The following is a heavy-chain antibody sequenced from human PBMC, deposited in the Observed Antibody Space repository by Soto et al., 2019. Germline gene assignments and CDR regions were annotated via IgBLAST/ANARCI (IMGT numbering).Heavy chain of an antibody. J-gene: IGHJ4*02. D-gene: IGHD3-10*01. CDR2: IYHSGST. CDR1: GGYISRGCYS. V-gene: IGHV4-30-2*01. Sequence: PSETLSLTCAVSGGYISRGCYSWSWIRQPPGKGLEWIGYIYHSGSTYYNPSLKSRVTISVDRSKNQFSLKLSSVTAADTAVYYCARENNVLPGGYFDYWGQGTLVTVSS. CDR3: ARENNVLPGGYFDY.